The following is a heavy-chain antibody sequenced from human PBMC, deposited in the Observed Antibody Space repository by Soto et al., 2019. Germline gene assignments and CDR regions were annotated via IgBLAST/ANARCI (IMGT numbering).Heavy chain of an antibody. CDR1: GFTFSSYA. CDR3: ARDLEVASGWSSYYFYGMDV. V-gene: IGHV3-30-3*01. J-gene: IGHJ6*02. D-gene: IGHD6-19*01. CDR2: ISYDGSNK. Sequence: QVQLVESGGGVVQPGRSLRLSCAASGFTFSSYAMHWVRQAPGKGLEWVAVISYDGSNKYYADSVKGRFTISRDNSKNTLYLQLNSLRAEDTAVYYCARDLEVASGWSSYYFYGMDVWGQGTTVTVSS.